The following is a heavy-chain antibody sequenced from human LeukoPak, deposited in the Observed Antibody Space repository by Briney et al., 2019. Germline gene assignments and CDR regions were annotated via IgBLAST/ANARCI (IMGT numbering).Heavy chain of an antibody. J-gene: IGHJ3*01. CDR1: GFTFSSYG. Sequence: PGGSLRLSCGASGFTFSSYGMHWVRQAPGKGLEWVAFIRYDGSNKYYADSVKGRFTISRDNSKNTLYLQMNSLRTEDTAVYYCARISSSNWYNERGAFDVWGQGTMVTVSS. V-gene: IGHV3-30*02. D-gene: IGHD6-13*01. CDR2: IRYDGSNK. CDR3: ARISSSNWYNERGAFDV.